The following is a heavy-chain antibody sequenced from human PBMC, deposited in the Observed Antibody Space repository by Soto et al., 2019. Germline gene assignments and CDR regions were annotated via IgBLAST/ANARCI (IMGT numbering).Heavy chain of an antibody. CDR3: ARRITAGKFDY. CDR1: GYTFTGYY. D-gene: IGHD1-1*01. CDR2: INPNSGGT. J-gene: IGHJ4*02. Sequence: KAPPASVKVSCKASGYTFTGYYMHWVRQAPGQGLEWMGWINPNSGGTNYAQKLKGWVKMKRDTSISKAYMEMTRMRYDETEVYFCARRITAGKFDYWGQGTQVT. V-gene: IGHV1-2*04.